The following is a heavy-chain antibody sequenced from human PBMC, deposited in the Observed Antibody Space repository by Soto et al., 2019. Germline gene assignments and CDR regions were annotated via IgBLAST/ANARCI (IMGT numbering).Heavy chain of an antibody. Sequence: GGSLRLSCTASGFTFSSYAMSWVRQAPGKGLEWVSAISGSGGNTYYADSVKGRFTISRDNSKNTLYLQMNSLRAEDTAVYYCAKSVAAAGKFGSWRQATLVTVS. J-gene: IGHJ5*02. V-gene: IGHV3-23*01. CDR3: AKSVAAAGKFGS. CDR2: ISGSGGNT. D-gene: IGHD6-13*01. CDR1: GFTFSSYA.